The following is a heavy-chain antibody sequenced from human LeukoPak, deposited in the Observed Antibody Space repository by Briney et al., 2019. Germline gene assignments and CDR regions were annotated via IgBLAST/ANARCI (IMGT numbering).Heavy chain of an antibody. CDR1: GFTFSSYA. CDR3: ARARVHCSSTSCSTAEFDP. V-gene: IGHV3-30-3*01. D-gene: IGHD2-2*01. J-gene: IGHJ5*02. Sequence: GRSLRLSCAASGFTFSSYAMHWVRQAPGKGLEWVAVISYDGSNKYYADSVKGRFTISRDNSKNTPYLQMNSLRAEDTAVYYCARARVHCSSTSCSTAEFDPWGQGTLVTASS. CDR2: ISYDGSNK.